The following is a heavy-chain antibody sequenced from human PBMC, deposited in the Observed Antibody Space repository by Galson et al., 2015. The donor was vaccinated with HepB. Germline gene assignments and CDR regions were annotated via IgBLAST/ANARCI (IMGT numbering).Heavy chain of an antibody. CDR1: GGSISSGGYS. CDR3: ARVNDYYWYFDL. V-gene: IGHV4-30-4*07. CDR2: IYYSGST. D-gene: IGHD4-11*01. J-gene: IGHJ2*01. Sequence: TLSLTCAVSGGSISSGGYSWSWIRQPPGKGLEWIGYIYYSGSTYYNPSLKSRVTISVDTSKNQFSLKLSSVTAADTAVYYCARVNDYYWYFDLWGRGTLVTVSS.